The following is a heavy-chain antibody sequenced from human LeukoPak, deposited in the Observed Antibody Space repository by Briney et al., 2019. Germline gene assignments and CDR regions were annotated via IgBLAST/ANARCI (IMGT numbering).Heavy chain of an antibody. Sequence: PGGSLRLSCAASGFTFSNYAMSWVRQAPGKGLEWVANIKQDGSEKYYVDSVKGRFTISRDNAKNSLYLQMNSLRAEDTAVYYCARDLVGATFNYWGQGTLVTVSS. CDR3: ARDLVGATFNY. CDR2: IKQDGSEK. V-gene: IGHV3-7*01. D-gene: IGHD1-26*01. CDR1: GFTFSNYA. J-gene: IGHJ4*02.